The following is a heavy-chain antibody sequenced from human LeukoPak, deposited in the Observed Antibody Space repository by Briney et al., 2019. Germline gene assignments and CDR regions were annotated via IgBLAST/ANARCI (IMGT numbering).Heavy chain of an antibody. J-gene: IGHJ6*02. CDR1: GFSLGDYY. D-gene: IGHD1-26*01. CDR2: FGNSA. Sequence: GGSLRLSCRTSGFSLGDYYMNWIRQAPGKGLEWVSTFGNSAHYADSVKGRFTISRDNSKNTLYLQMNSLRADDTAVYYCANHGVYSGSYSMDVWGQGTTVIASS. CDR3: ANHGVYSGSYSMDV. V-gene: IGHV3-23*01.